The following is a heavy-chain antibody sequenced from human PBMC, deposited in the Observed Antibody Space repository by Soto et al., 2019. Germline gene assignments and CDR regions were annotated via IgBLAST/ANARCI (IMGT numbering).Heavy chain of an antibody. D-gene: IGHD3-22*01. CDR1: GFTFGDYA. V-gene: IGHV3-49*04. CDR3: TRGDYYDSSGYYLDYYYGMDV. CDR2: IRSKAYGGTT. J-gene: IGHJ6*02. Sequence: PGGSLRLSCTASGFTFGDYAMSWVRQAPGKGLEWGGFIRSKAYGGTTEYAASVKGRFTISRDDSKSIAYLQMNSLKTEDTAVYYCTRGDYYDSSGYYLDYYYGMDVWGQGTTVTVSS.